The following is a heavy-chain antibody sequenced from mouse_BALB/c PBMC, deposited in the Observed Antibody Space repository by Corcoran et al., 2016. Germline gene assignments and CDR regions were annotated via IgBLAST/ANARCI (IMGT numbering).Heavy chain of an antibody. D-gene: IGHD1-1*01. CDR3: ARTSTVVATDY. Sequence: EVQLQQSGPELVKPGASVKISCKASGYSFTGYYMHWVKQSHVKSLEWIGRINPYNGATSYNQNFKDKASLTVDKSSSTAYMELHSLTSEDSAVDYCARTSTVVATDYWGQGTTLTVSS. V-gene: IGHV1-26*01. J-gene: IGHJ2*01. CDR2: INPYNGAT. CDR1: GYSFTGYY.